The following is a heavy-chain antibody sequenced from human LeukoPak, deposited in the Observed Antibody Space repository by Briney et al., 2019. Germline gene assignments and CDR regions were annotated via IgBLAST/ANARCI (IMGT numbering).Heavy chain of an antibody. Sequence: PGWALRLSLAGSGFTFSSYAMHWVRQAPGKGLEYVSAISSNGGSTHYANSVKGRFTISRDNSKNTLYLQMGSLTAEDMAVYYCAREAGYCSSTSCPPYYYYYYTDVWGKGTTVTVSS. CDR2: ISSNGGST. D-gene: IGHD2-2*01. CDR1: GFTFSSYA. V-gene: IGHV3-64*01. J-gene: IGHJ6*03. CDR3: AREAGYCSSTSCPPYYYYYYTDV.